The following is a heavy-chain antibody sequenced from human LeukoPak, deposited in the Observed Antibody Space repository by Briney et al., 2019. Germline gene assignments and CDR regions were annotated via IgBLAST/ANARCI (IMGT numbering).Heavy chain of an antibody. D-gene: IGHD2-2*01. V-gene: IGHV4-59*01. CDR2: IYYSGST. Sequence: PSETLSLTCTVSGGSISSYYWSWIRQPPGKGLEWIGDIYYSGSTNYNPSLKSRVTISVDTSKNQFSLKLSSVTAADTAVYYCARIASTYQLLYYFDYWGQGTLVTVSS. CDR1: GGSISSYY. CDR3: ARIASTYQLLYYFDY. J-gene: IGHJ4*02.